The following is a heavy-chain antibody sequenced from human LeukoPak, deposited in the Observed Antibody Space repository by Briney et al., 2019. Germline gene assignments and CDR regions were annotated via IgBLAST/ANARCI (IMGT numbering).Heavy chain of an antibody. D-gene: IGHD1-26*01. CDR1: GGTFSSYA. CDR2: IIPIFGTA. Sequence: SVKVSCKASGGTFSSYAISWVRQAPGQGLEWMGGIIPIFGTANYAQKFQGRVTITADESTSTAYMELSSLRSEDTAVYYCARVAEVGVTGYYYYMDVWGKGTTVTISS. CDR3: ARVAEVGVTGYYYYMDV. V-gene: IGHV1-69*13. J-gene: IGHJ6*03.